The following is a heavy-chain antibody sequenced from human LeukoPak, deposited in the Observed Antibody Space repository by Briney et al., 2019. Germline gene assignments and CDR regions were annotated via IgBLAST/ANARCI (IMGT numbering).Heavy chain of an antibody. Sequence: SETLSLTCTVSGGSISSYYWSWIRQPAGKGLEWIGRIYTSGSTNYNPSLKSRVTMSVDTSKNHFSLKLSSVTAADTAVYYCARDRKYSSGWFNFDYWGQGTLVTVSS. CDR2: IYTSGST. CDR1: GGSISSYY. J-gene: IGHJ4*02. D-gene: IGHD6-19*01. V-gene: IGHV4-4*07. CDR3: ARDRKYSSGWFNFDY.